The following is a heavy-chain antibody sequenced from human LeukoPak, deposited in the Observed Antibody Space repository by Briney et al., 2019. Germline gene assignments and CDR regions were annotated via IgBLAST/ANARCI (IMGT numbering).Heavy chain of an antibody. J-gene: IGHJ6*02. V-gene: IGHV3-33*01. CDR1: GFTFSGYG. CDR2: TWYHGNNK. CDR3: ARDLVSSSSSRDYYYAVDV. Sequence: GGSLRLSCEASGFTFSGYGMHWVRQAPGKGLEWVSGTWYHGNNKYYADSVKGRFTISRDNSKNTLYLQMNSLRAEDTAVYYCARDLVSSSSSRDYYYAVDVWGQGTTITVSS. D-gene: IGHD6-6*01.